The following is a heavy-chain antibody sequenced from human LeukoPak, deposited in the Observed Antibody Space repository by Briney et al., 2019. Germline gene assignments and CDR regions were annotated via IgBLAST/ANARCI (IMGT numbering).Heavy chain of an antibody. CDR3: ATASYWYFDL. Sequence: ASVKVSCKVSGHTLTELSMHWVRQAPGRGLEWMGGFDPEDGETIYAQKFQGRVTMTEDTSTDTAYMELSSLRSEDTAVYYCATASYWYFDLWGRGTLVTVSS. J-gene: IGHJ2*01. CDR1: GHTLTELS. V-gene: IGHV1-24*01. CDR2: FDPEDGET.